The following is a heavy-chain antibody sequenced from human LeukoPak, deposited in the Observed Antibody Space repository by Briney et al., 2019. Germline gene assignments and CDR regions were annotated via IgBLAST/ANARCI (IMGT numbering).Heavy chain of an antibody. CDR1: GFTFSRFA. V-gene: IGHV3-23*01. CDR3: AKDANYYESSGYLIPFDY. J-gene: IGHJ4*02. CDR2: ISCNGHQT. D-gene: IGHD3-22*01. Sequence: PGGSLRLSCSASGFTFSRFAMTWVRQLPGRGLEWVSSISCNGHQTYYADSVKGRFSVSRDNSKNILYLQMDSLRADDSALYYCAKDANYYESSGYLIPFDYWGQGTLVTVSS.